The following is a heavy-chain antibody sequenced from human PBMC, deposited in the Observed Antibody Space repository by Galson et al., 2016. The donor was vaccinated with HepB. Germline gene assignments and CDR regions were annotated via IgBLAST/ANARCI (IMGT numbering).Heavy chain of an antibody. D-gene: IGHD6-19*01. CDR1: GFSLSTSGVG. J-gene: IGHJ4*02. Sequence: PALVTPPQTVTLTCTFSGFSLSTSGVGVGWIRQPPGKALEWLALIYWDDDNHYSPSLKSRLTITKDTSKNQVVLTMTNMDPLDTATYYCAHGRGWLSDYWGQGTLVTVSS. V-gene: IGHV2-5*02. CDR3: AHGRGWLSDY. CDR2: IYWDDDN.